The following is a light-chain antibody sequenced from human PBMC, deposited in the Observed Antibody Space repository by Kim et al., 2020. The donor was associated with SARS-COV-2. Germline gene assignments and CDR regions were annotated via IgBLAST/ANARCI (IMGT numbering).Light chain of an antibody. J-gene: IGKJ4*01. V-gene: IGKV3D-15*01. CDR1: ETVSNK. CDR3: QQFKDSPPLT. CDR2: AAS. Sequence: EIVMTQSPATLSVSPGERVTLSCRASETVSNKLAWYQQKPCQAPSLLIYAASSRAAGIPDRFRGRGSGTEFTLTITSLQPEYSAVYYCQQFKDSPPLTFGGGTKVDIK.